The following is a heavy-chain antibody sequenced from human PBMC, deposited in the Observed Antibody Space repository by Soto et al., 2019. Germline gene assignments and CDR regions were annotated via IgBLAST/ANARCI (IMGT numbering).Heavy chain of an antibody. Sequence: EVQLLESGGGLVQPGGSLRLSCASSGFTFSGYAIIWVRQAPGKGLEWVSTISGGGDGTYYADSVKGRFTISRDNSRXXXXXXXXXXXXXXXXXXXXXXXXXGSLTTYCSGGGCHYAFDIWGQGTMVTVSS. V-gene: IGHV3-23*01. CDR1: GFTFSGYA. CDR2: ISGGGDGT. CDR3: XXXXXGSLTTYCSGGGCHYAFDI. J-gene: IGHJ3*02. D-gene: IGHD2-15*01.